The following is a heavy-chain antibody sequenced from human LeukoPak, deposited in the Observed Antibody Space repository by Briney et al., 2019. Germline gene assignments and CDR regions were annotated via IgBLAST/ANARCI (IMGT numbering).Heavy chain of an antibody. CDR2: ISAYNGNT. V-gene: IGHV1-18*01. Sequence: ASVKVSCKASGYTFTSYGISWVRQAPGQGLEWMGWISAYNGNTNYAQKLQGRVTMTTDTSTSTAYMELRSLRSDDTAVYYCARDMGRVTVTTWLDYWGQGTLVTVSS. CDR1: GYTFTSYG. D-gene: IGHD4-17*01. J-gene: IGHJ4*02. CDR3: ARDMGRVTVTTWLDY.